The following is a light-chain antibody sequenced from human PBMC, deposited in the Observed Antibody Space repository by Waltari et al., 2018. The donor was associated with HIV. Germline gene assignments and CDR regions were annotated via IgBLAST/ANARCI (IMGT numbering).Light chain of an antibody. Sequence: QSVLTQPPSASGTPGQRVTISCSGSSSNIGSNYVYWYQQLPGTAPKLLIYRSNQRPSGVPGRFSGSKSGTSASLAISGLRSEHEADYYCAAWDDSLSGHVVFGGGTKLTVL. CDR1: SSNIGSNY. CDR3: AAWDDSLSGHVV. CDR2: RSN. V-gene: IGLV1-47*01. J-gene: IGLJ2*01.